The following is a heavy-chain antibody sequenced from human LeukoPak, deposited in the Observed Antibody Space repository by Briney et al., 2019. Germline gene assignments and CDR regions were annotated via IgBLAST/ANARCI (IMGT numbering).Heavy chain of an antibody. CDR3: VREREQRDKRRYATGYDN. D-gene: IGHD3-9*01. J-gene: IGHJ4*02. CDR1: GGSFSGYF. V-gene: IGHV4-34*01. Sequence: SETLSLTCAVYGGSFSGYFWRWICQPPEKGLEWIGEINHSGSPDYNPSLKSRVTISVDTSRNQFSLKLSSVTAADTAVYYCVREREQRDKRRYATGYDNWGQGTLVTVSS. CDR2: INHSGSP.